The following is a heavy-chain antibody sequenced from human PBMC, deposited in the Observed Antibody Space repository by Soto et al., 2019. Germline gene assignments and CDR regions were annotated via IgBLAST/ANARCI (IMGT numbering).Heavy chain of an antibody. CDR3: ARAGLTTLELATIY. J-gene: IGHJ4*02. CDR2: INANSGAT. CDR1: RYTFTDYY. Sequence: ASVKVSCKASRYTFTDYYVHWVRQSPGQGLEWMGWINANSGATKFPQKFQGRVIMTSDTSISTVYMELSRLTSDDTALYYCARAGLTTLELATIYWGQGTQVTVSS. D-gene: IGHD5-12*01. V-gene: IGHV1-2*02.